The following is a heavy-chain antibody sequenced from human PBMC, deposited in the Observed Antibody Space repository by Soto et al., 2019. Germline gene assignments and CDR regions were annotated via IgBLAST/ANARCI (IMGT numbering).Heavy chain of an antibody. J-gene: IGHJ4*02. V-gene: IGHV4-31*03. Sequence: ASETLSLTCTVSGGSISRSGYFWSWIRQHPGRGLECIGYIYDSGSTYYNPSLKSRVSLSVDTSKNQFSLNLTSVTAADTAMYYCARSSRSYFDYWGQGTLVTVSS. CDR2: IYDSGST. CDR3: ARSSRSYFDY. CDR1: GGSISRSGYF.